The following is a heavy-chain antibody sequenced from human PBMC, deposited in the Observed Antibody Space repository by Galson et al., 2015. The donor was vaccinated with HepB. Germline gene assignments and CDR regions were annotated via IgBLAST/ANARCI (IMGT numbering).Heavy chain of an antibody. CDR2: IIPIFGTA. CDR3: ARGLNIWTTVRNYYYYMDV. V-gene: IGHV1-69*13. Sequence: SVKVSCKASGGTFSSYAISWVRQAPGQGLEWMGGIIPIFGTANYAQKFQGRVTITADESTSTAYMELSSLRSEDTAVYYCARGLNIWTTVRNYYYYMDVWGKGTTVTVSS. CDR1: GGTFSSYA. D-gene: IGHD4-11*01. J-gene: IGHJ6*03.